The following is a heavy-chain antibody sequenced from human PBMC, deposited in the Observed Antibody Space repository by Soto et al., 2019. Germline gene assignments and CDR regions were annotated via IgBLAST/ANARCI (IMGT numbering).Heavy chain of an antibody. J-gene: IGHJ4*02. CDR3: ARDGRCSGGSCYSRY. CDR2: IYYSGTT. D-gene: IGHD2-15*01. Sequence: SKTLSLTCAVSGYSISSSNWWGWIRQPPGKGLEWIGYIYYSGTTYYNPSLKSRVTMSVDTSKNQFSLKLTSVRAEDTAVYYCARDGRCSGGSCYSRYWGQGTLVTVSS. CDR1: GYSISSSNW. V-gene: IGHV4-28*03.